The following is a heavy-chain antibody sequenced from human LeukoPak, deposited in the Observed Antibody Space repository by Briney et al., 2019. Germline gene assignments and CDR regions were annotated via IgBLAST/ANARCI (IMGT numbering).Heavy chain of an antibody. D-gene: IGHD1-26*01. Sequence: GGSLRLSCAASGFTFSNYGMHWVRQAPGKGLEWVAVIWYDGSNKYYADSVKGRFTISRDNSKNTLYLQMNSLRAEDTAVYYCARDLGGGSYPELSDFWGQGTLVTVSS. CDR2: IWYDGSNK. CDR3: ARDLGGGSYPELSDF. CDR1: GFTFSNYG. J-gene: IGHJ4*02. V-gene: IGHV3-33*01.